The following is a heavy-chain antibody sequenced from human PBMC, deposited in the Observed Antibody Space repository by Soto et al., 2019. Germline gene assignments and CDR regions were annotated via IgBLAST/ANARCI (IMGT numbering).Heavy chain of an antibody. CDR2: ISGSGGST. J-gene: IGHJ2*01. Sequence: VQLLESGGGLVQPGGSLRLSCAASGFTFSSYAMSWVRQAPGKGLEWVSAISGSGGSTYYADSVKGRFTISRDNSKNTLYLQMNSLRAEDTAVYYCAKDRIQLWLRDWYFDLWGRGTLVTVSS. CDR3: AKDRIQLWLRDWYFDL. D-gene: IGHD5-18*01. V-gene: IGHV3-23*01. CDR1: GFTFSSYA.